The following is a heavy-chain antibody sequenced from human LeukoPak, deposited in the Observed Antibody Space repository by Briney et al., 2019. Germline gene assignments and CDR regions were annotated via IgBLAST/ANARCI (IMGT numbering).Heavy chain of an antibody. CDR1: GDTFTRFG. J-gene: IGHJ4*02. CDR2: ISTSNGFT. V-gene: IGHV1-18*01. Sequence: GASVKVSCKASGDTFTRFGISWVRQAPGQGLEWVGWISTSNGFTRYAQKFQGRVTVTTDTSTSTAFMELRGLRSDDTAIYFCARPRMGSTLYYFDSWGQGTLVTVSS. CDR3: ARPRMGSTLYYFDS. D-gene: IGHD5/OR15-5a*01.